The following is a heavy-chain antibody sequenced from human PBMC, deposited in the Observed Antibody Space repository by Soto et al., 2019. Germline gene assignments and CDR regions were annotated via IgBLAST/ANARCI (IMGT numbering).Heavy chain of an antibody. D-gene: IGHD2-8*01. Sequence: EVQLLESGGGLVQPGGSLRPACAASGFTFNNYAMNWVRQAPGRGLEWVSIISPNGDSTYYADSVKGRFTISRDNSQNTVFLQMNSLRAEDTAIYFCAKVRLTDYLRYAPHLWGQGTLVTVSS. V-gene: IGHV3-23*01. CDR1: GFTFNNYA. CDR3: AKVRLTDYLRYAPHL. J-gene: IGHJ3*01. CDR2: ISPNGDST.